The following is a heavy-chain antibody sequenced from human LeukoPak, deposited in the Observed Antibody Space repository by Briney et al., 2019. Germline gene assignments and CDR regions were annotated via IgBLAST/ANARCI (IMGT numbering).Heavy chain of an antibody. Sequence: PSETLSLTCAVYGGSFSGYYWSWLRQPPGKGLEWIGEINHSGSTNYNPSLKSRVTISVDTSKNQFSLKLSSVTAADTAVYYCARSHYYGSGSPNWFDPWGQGTLVTVSS. CDR2: INHSGST. V-gene: IGHV4-34*01. J-gene: IGHJ5*02. D-gene: IGHD3-10*01. CDR1: GGSFSGYY. CDR3: ARSHYYGSGSPNWFDP.